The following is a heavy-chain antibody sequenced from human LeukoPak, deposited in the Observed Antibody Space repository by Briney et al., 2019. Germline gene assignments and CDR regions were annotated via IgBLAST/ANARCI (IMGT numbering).Heavy chain of an antibody. CDR3: ARHSGSYLQAFDY. J-gene: IGHJ4*02. CDR2: IYHSGST. Sequence: PSETLSLTCAVSGYSISSGYYWGWIRQPPGKGLEWIGSIYHSGSTYYNPSLKSRVTISVDTSKNQFSLKLSSVTAADTAVYYCARHSGSYLQAFDYWGQGTLVTVSS. D-gene: IGHD1-26*01. CDR1: GYSISSGYY. V-gene: IGHV4-38-2*01.